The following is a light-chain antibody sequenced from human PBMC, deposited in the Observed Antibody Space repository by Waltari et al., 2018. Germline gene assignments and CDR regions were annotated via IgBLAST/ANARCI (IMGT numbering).Light chain of an antibody. J-gene: IGLJ3*02. CDR1: SSDVAGYNF. CDR3: SSYTSSNTWV. CDR2: EVS. Sequence: QSALTQPASVSGSHGQSIAISCTGTSSDVAGYNFLSWYQHHPGKAPKLIIYEVSDRPSGVSNLFSGSKSGNTASLTISGLQAEDESDYYCSSYTSSNTWVFGGGTKLTVL. V-gene: IGLV2-14*01.